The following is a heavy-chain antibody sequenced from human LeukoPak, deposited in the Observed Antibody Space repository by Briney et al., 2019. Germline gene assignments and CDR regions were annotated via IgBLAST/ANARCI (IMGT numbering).Heavy chain of an antibody. V-gene: IGHV3-11*01. J-gene: IGHJ6*03. D-gene: IGHD5-12*01. CDR1: GFTFSDYY. CDR3: ARGVVATITYYYMDV. CDR2: ISSSGSTI. Sequence: GGSLRLSCAASGFTFSDYYMSWIRQAPGKGLEWVSYISSSGSTIYYADSVKGRFTISRDNAKNSLYLQMNSLRAEDTAVYYCARGVVATITYYYMDVWGKGTTVTISS.